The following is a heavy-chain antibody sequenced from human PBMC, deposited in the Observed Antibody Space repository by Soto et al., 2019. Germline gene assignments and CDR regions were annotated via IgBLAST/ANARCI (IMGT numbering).Heavy chain of an antibody. Sequence: GGSLRLSCAASGFTFSGSAMHWVRQASGKGLEWVGRIRSKANSYATAYAASVKGRFTISRDDSKNTAYLQVNSLKTEDTAVYYCTRINYDILTGYSLDAFDIWGQGTMVTVSS. CDR1: GFTFSGSA. CDR3: TRINYDILTGYSLDAFDI. D-gene: IGHD3-9*01. V-gene: IGHV3-73*01. J-gene: IGHJ3*02. CDR2: IRSKANSYAT.